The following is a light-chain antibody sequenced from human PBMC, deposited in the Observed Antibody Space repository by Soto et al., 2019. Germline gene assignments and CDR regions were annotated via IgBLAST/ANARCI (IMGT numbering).Light chain of an antibody. CDR2: GAS. Sequence: EIVLTQSPGTLSLSPGERATLSFRSSQSVSGSYLAWYQQRPGQAPRLLIYGASTRATAIPARFSGSGSGTEFTLTISSLQSEDFAVYYCQQYSNWPLTFGGGTKVDIK. V-gene: IGKV3D-15*01. CDR3: QQYSNWPLT. J-gene: IGKJ4*01. CDR1: QSVSGSY.